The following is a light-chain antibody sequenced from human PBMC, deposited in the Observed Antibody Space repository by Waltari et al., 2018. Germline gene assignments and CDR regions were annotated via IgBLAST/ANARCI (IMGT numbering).Light chain of an antibody. CDR3: QKYDRLPAT. CDR1: QSVSRF. Sequence: EIVLTQSPGTLSLSPGERGTISCRASQSVSRFLAWYQQKPGQATRLLIYGASTRATGIPDRFSGSGSGTDFSLTISRLEPEDFAVYYCQKYDRLPATFGQGTKVEIK. J-gene: IGKJ1*01. CDR2: GAS. V-gene: IGKV3-20*01.